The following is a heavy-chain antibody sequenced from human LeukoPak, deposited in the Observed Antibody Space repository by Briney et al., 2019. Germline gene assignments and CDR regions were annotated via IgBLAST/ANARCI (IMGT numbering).Heavy chain of an antibody. CDR1: GFTFDDYG. Sequence: PGGSLRLSCAASGFTFDDYGMSCVRQAPGKGLEWLSGINWNGASTGYADSVKGRFTISRDNAKNSLYLQMNSLRAEDTALYYCARDGSSWYSRLDYWGQGTLVIVSS. D-gene: IGHD6-13*01. CDR3: ARDGSSWYSRLDY. J-gene: IGHJ4*02. CDR2: INWNGAST. V-gene: IGHV3-20*04.